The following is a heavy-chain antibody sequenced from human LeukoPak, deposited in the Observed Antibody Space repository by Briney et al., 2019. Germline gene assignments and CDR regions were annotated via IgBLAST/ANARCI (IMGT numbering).Heavy chain of an antibody. J-gene: IGHJ6*02. CDR1: GFTFNSYW. CDR3: ARDDVVVVAATRYYYYGMDV. CDR2: IKQDGSEK. V-gene: IGHV3-7*01. D-gene: IGHD2-15*01. Sequence: GGSLRLSCAASGFTFNSYWMSWVRQAPGKGLEWVANIKQDGSEKYYVDYVKGRFTISRDNAKNSLYLQMNSLRAEDTAVYYCARDDVVVVAATRYYYYGMDVWGQGTTVTVSS.